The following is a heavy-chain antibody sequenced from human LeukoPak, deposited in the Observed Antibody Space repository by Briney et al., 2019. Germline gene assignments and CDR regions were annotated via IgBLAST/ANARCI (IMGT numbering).Heavy chain of an antibody. J-gene: IGHJ4*02. CDR2: ITGGGTII. V-gene: IGHV3-48*04. CDR3: ARDCRSSSCLLGGRDY. Sequence: GGSLRLSCAASGFTFSSYSMNWVRQAPGKGLECVSYITGGGTIIKYADSVKGRFTISRDNAKNSLYLQMNSLRAEDTAVYYCARDCRSSSCLLGGRDYWGQGTLVTVSS. D-gene: IGHD2-2*01. CDR1: GFTFSSYS.